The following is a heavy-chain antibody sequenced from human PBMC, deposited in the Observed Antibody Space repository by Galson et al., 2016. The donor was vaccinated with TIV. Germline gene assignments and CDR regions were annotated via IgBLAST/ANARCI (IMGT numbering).Heavy chain of an antibody. J-gene: IGHJ3*01. V-gene: IGHV3-23*01. D-gene: IGHD1-26*01. CDR1: GFGFRNYV. CDR3: AKGAKSGDYSWDAFDV. CDR2: LSLSGAYA. Sequence: SLRLSCAASGFGFRNYVMSWVRLAPGKGLEWVSRLSLSGAYAYYADSVKGRFTISRDNSKYPLYLQLNSLRAGDTAIYHCAKGAKSGDYSWDAFDVWGQGTVVTVSS.